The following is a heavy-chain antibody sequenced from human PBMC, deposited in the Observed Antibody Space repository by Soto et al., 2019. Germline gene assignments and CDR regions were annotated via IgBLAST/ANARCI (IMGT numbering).Heavy chain of an antibody. CDR1: GFTFISYA. J-gene: IGHJ5*02. V-gene: IGHV3-30-3*01. Sequence: SLRLSCAASGFTFISYAMHWLHQAPAKVREWVAVISYDASNKYYADSVKGRFTISRDNSKHPLYLQMTSLRAEARAVYYCARGSVGRGWYLLGRDWFDPWGQGTLVTV. CDR3: ARGSVGRGWYLLGRDWFDP. CDR2: ISYDASNK. D-gene: IGHD6-19*01.